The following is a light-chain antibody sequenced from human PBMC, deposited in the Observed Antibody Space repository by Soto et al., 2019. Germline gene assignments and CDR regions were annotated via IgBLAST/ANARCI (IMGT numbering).Light chain of an antibody. CDR2: DVS. J-gene: IGLJ1*01. V-gene: IGLV2-14*01. CDR1: SSDVGGYNY. Sequence: QSVLTQPASVSGSPGQSITISCTGTSSDVGGYNYVSWYQQHPGKAPKLIIYDVSNRPSGVSNRFSGSKSAKTASLTISGLQAEDEADYYCSSYTTTSTYVFGTGTKVTVL. CDR3: SSYTTTSTYV.